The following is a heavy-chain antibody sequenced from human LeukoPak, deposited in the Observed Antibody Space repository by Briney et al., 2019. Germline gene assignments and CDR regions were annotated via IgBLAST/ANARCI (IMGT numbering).Heavy chain of an antibody. CDR1: GYSFTSYW. CDR3: ARSYGGTTDAFDI. Sequence: GESLNISCKGSGYSFTSYWIGWARQMPGKGLEWMGIIYPGDSDTRISTSFQGQVPFSANKSISTAYLQWSSLKASDTAMYYCARSYGGTTDAFDIWGQGTMVTVSS. D-gene: IGHD4-23*01. J-gene: IGHJ3*02. V-gene: IGHV5-51*01. CDR2: IYPGDSDT.